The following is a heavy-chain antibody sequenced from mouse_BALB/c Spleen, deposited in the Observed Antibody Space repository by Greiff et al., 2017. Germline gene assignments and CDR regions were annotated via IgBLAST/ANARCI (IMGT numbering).Heavy chain of an antibody. Sequence: EVKLVESGGGLVKPGGSLKLSCAASGFAFSSYDMSWVRQTPEKRLEWVATISSGGGNTYYPDSVKGRFTISRDNAKNNLYLQMSSLRSEDTALYYCARSYYDYDGGYAMDYWGQGTSVTVSS. CDR2: ISSGGGNT. CDR3: ARSYYDYDGGYAMDY. J-gene: IGHJ4*01. V-gene: IGHV5-9*03. D-gene: IGHD2-4*01. CDR1: GFAFSSYD.